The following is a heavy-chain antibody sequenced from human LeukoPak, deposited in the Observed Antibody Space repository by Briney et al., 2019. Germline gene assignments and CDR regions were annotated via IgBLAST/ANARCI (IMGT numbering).Heavy chain of an antibody. J-gene: IGHJ3*02. V-gene: IGHV4-59*01. Sequence: PSETLSLTCTVSGGSISSYYWSWIRQPPGKGLEWLRYIYYSGSTNYNPSLKSRVTISVGTSKNQFSLKLSSVTAADTAVYYCARGGLGVVTATGRAGAFDIWGQGTMVTVSS. CDR1: GGSISSYY. CDR2: IYYSGST. CDR3: ARGGLGVVTATGRAGAFDI. D-gene: IGHD2-21*02.